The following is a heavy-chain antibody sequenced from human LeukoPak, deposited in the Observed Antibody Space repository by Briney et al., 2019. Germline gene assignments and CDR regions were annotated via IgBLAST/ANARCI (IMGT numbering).Heavy chain of an antibody. J-gene: IGHJ6*03. D-gene: IGHD3-22*01. CDR1: GGPIYSYY. V-gene: IGHV4-4*07. CDR3: ARLKFYDSTGYSPSHYMDV. Sequence: SETLSLTCTVSGGPIYSYYWSWIRQSAGKGLEWIGRLYPGVSTDYNPSLKSRVTMSLDTSKKQFALKPTAVTAADTAVYYCARLKFYDSTGYSPSHYMDVWGKGTTVTVSS. CDR2: LYPGVST.